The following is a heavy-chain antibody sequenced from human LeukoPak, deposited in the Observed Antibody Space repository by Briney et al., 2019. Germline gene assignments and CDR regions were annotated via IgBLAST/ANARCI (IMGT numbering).Heavy chain of an antibody. D-gene: IGHD2-2*02. Sequence: PGGSLSLSCAASGFKFDDYGMSWVRQVPGKGLEWVSSINWNGGSRGYADSVKGRFTISRDNAKNSVYLQMNSLRSEDTAFYHCARDRCSSTSCYNTPNWFDPWGQGTLVTVSS. CDR3: ARDRCSSTSCYNTPNWFDP. CDR2: INWNGGSR. V-gene: IGHV3-20*01. J-gene: IGHJ5*02. CDR1: GFKFDDYG.